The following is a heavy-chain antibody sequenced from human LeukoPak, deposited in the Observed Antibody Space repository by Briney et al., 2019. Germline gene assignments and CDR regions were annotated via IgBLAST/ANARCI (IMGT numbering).Heavy chain of an antibody. CDR1: GYTFTSYD. D-gene: IGHD4-23*01. Sequence: ASVKVPCKASGYTFTSYDINWVRQATGQGLEWMGWMNPNSGNTGYAQKFQGRVTITRNTSISTAYMELSSLRSEDTAVYYCARGYGGNSWKDYWGQGTLVTVSS. CDR3: ARGYGGNSWKDY. V-gene: IGHV1-8*03. J-gene: IGHJ4*02. CDR2: MNPNSGNT.